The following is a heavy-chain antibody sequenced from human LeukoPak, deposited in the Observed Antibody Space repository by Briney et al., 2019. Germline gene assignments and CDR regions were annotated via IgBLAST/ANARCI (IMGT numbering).Heavy chain of an antibody. CDR3: AKDHLPGIVVADRDY. CDR1: GFTFSRYG. J-gene: IGHJ4*02. V-gene: IGHV3-23*01. CDR2: ISGSGGST. Sequence: GGSLRLSCAASGFTFSRYGMSWVRQAPGKGLEWVSAISGSGGSTYYADSVKGRFTISRDNSKNTLYLQITSLRAEDTAVYYCAKDHLPGIVVADRDYWGQGTLVTVSS. D-gene: IGHD6-19*01.